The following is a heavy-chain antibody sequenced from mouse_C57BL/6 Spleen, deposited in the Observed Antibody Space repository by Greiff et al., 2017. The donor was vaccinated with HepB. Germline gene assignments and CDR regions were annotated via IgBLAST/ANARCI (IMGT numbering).Heavy chain of an antibody. CDR1: GFTFSNYW. V-gene: IGHV6-3*01. Sequence: EVQLVESGGGLVQPGGSMKLSCVASGFTFSNYWMNWVRQSPEKGLEWVAQIRLKSDNYATHYAESVKGRFTISRDDSKSSVYLQMNNLRAEDTGIYYCTGEDYGSPFAYWGQGTLVTVSA. D-gene: IGHD1-1*01. J-gene: IGHJ3*01. CDR3: TGEDYGSPFAY. CDR2: IRLKSDNYAT.